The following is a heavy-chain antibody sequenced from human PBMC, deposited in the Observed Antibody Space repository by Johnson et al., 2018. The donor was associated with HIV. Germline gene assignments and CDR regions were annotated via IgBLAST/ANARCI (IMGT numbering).Heavy chain of an antibody. CDR1: GFTFSSYG. J-gene: IGHJ3*02. D-gene: IGHD3-9*01. V-gene: IGHV3-30*03. CDR3: AGKTGYDAFDM. Sequence: QVQLVESGGGVVQPGRSLRLSCAASGFTFSSYGMHWVRQAPGKGLEWVAVISYDGINKYYADSVKGRFTISRDNSRNTLYLQMNSLRVEDTAVYFCAGKTGYDAFDMWGQGTMVTVSS. CDR2: ISYDGINK.